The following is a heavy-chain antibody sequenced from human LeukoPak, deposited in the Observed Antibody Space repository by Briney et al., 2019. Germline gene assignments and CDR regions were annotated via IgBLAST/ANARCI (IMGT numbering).Heavy chain of an antibody. V-gene: IGHV3-11*04. D-gene: IGHD1-26*01. CDR1: GFTFSDYY. CDR2: ISNSGDTM. Sequence: PGGSLRLSCAASGFTFSDYYMGWVRQAPGKGLEWVSCISNSGDTMYYVDSVKGRFTISRDNAKNSLFLQMSSLRVEDTTIYYCARARGSYAFDIWGQGTMVTVSS. CDR3: ARARGSYAFDI. J-gene: IGHJ3*02.